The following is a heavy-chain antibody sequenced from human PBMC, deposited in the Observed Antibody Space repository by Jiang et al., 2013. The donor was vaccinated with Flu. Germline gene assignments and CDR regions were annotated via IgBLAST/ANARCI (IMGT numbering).Heavy chain of an antibody. J-gene: IGHJ4*02. V-gene: IGHV6-1*01. D-gene: IGHD4-17*01. CDR3: ARDVEIHDYGDYSPTTVFDY. CDR2: TYYRSKWYN. Sequence: QTLSLTCAISGDSVSSNSAAWNWIRQSPSRGLEWLGRTYYRSKWYNDYAVSVKSRITINPDTSKNQFSLQLNSVTPEDTAVYYCARDVEIHDYGDYSPTTVFDYWGQGTLVTVSS. CDR1: GDSVSSNSAA.